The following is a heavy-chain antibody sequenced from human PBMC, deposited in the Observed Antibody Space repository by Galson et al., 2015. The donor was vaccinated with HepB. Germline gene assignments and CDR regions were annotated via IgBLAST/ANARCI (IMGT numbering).Heavy chain of an antibody. CDR1: GFTFGDYA. V-gene: IGHV3-49*04. CDR3: TRGDRSSWYNYYYYYYGMDV. D-gene: IGHD6-13*01. J-gene: IGHJ6*02. CDR2: IRSKAYGGTT. Sequence: SLRLSCAASGFTFGDYAMSWVRQAPGKGLEWVGFIRSKAYGGTTEYAASVKGRFTISRDDSKSIAYLQMNSLKTEDTAVYYCTRGDRSSWYNYYYYYYGMDVWGQGTTVTVSS.